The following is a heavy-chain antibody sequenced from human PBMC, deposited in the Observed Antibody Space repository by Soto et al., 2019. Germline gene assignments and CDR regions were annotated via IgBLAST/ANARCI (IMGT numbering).Heavy chain of an antibody. CDR3: ARVLFTEYSSSSGTDY. D-gene: IGHD6-6*01. Sequence: GGSLRLSCAASGFTFSDYNMNWVRQAPGKGLEWVSSISSTSSYTYYADSVKGRFTISRDNAKNSLYLQMNSLRAEDTAVYYCARVLFTEYSSSSGTDYWGQGTLVTVSS. CDR2: ISSTSSYT. V-gene: IGHV3-21*01. CDR1: GFTFSDYN. J-gene: IGHJ4*02.